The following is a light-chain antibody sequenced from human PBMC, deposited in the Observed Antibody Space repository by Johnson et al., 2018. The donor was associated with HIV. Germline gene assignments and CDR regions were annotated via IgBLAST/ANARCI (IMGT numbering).Light chain of an antibody. V-gene: IGLV1-51*02. CDR3: GTWDSSLSLYV. CDR2: ENN. J-gene: IGLJ1*01. Sequence: QPVLTQPPSVSAAPGQKVTISCSGSSSNIGNNYVSWYQQLPGTAPKLLIYENNKRPSGIPDRFSGSKSGTSATLGITGLQTGDEADYYCGTWDSSLSLYVCGTGTKFTVL. CDR1: SSNIGNNY.